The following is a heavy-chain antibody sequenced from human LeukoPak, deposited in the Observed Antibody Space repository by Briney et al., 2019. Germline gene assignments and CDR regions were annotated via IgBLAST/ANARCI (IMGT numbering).Heavy chain of an antibody. CDR3: AKDKNAFTMDV. CDR2: IGWDGGST. V-gene: IGHV3-43*01. D-gene: IGHD2-2*01. J-gene: IGHJ6*03. CDR1: GFTFSNYW. Sequence: GGSLRLSCAASGFTFSNYWMHWVRHAPGKGPEWVSLIGWDGGSTYYADSVKGRFTISRDNSKNSLHLQMNSLRTEDTAVYYCAKDKNAFTMDVWGKGTTVTVSS.